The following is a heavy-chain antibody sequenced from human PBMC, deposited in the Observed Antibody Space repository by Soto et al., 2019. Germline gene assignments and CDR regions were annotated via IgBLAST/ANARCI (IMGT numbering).Heavy chain of an antibody. V-gene: IGHV4-4*02. CDR2: IYHSGST. D-gene: IGHD6-25*01. J-gene: IGHJ5*02. Sequence: QVQLQESVPGLLKPSGTLSLTCAVCGGSISSSNWWSWVRQPPGKGLEWIGEIYHSGSTNYNPSLKIRVTISVDKSKNQFSLKLSSVTAADTAVYYCATKGGRLRSFWFDPWGQGTLVTVSS. CDR3: ATKGGRLRSFWFDP. CDR1: GGSISSSNW.